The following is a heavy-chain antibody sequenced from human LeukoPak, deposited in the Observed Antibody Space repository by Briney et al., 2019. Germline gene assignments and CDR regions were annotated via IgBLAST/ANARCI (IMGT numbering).Heavy chain of an antibody. J-gene: IGHJ3*02. CDR1: GFXFSSFE. CDR3: AREAVPGGRGDTFDI. V-gene: IGHV3-48*03. CDR2: ISGSGTNI. D-gene: IGHD6-19*01. Sequence: GGSLRLSCAASGFXFSSFEINWVRQAPGKGLEWVSYISGSGTNIYYADSVKGRFTISRDNAKNSLSLQMNSLRAEDTAIYYCAREAVPGGRGDTFDIWGQGTMVTVSS.